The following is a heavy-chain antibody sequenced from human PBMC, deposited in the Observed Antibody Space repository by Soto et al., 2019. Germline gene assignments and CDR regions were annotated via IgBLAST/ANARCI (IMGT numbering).Heavy chain of an antibody. CDR2: INHSGST. J-gene: IGHJ4*02. CDR1: GGSFSGYY. V-gene: IGHV4-34*01. CDR3: ARGLNSAQKPPGY. D-gene: IGHD3-9*01. Sequence: SETLSLTCAVYGGSFSGYYWSWIRQPPGKGLEWIGEINHSGSTNYNPSLKSRVTISVDTSKNQFSLKLSSVTAADTAVYYCARGLNSAQKPPGYWGQGTLVTVSS.